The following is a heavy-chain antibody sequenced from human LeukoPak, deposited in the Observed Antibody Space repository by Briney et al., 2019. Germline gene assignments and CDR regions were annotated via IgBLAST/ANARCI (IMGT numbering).Heavy chain of an antibody. Sequence: GGSLRLSCAASGFTFNTYSMSWVRQAPGKGLEGVSIISRTSESIFYADSVKGRFTISRDNAKNSLYLQMNGLRAEDTAAYYCARGATETTRWLDPWGQGTLVTVSS. CDR2: ISRTSESI. V-gene: IGHV3-21*01. CDR1: GFTFNTYS. J-gene: IGHJ5*02. CDR3: ARGATETTRWLDP. D-gene: IGHD1-7*01.